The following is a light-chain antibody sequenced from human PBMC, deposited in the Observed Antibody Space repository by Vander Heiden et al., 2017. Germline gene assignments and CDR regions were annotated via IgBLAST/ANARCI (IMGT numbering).Light chain of an antibody. CDR3: AACDDTLNGVV. V-gene: IGLV1-44*01. CDR1: SSNIGSYT. CDR2: TNN. Sequence: QSVLTPPPPSSGNPGQRVTISCSRSSSNIGSYTVNWYQQLPGTGPKLLIYTNNQRPSGVPDRFSGSKSGTSASLAISGLQSEDEADYHCAACDDTLNGVVFGGGTKLSVL. J-gene: IGLJ2*01.